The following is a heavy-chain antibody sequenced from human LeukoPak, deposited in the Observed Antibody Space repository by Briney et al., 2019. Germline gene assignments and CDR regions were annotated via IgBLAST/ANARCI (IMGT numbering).Heavy chain of an antibody. J-gene: IGHJ4*02. V-gene: IGHV3-23*01. Sequence: GGSLRLSCAASGFTFSSYAMSWVRQAPGEGLEWVSAISGSGGSTYYADSVKGRFTISRDNSKNTLYLQMNSLRAEDMAVYYCAKFLVTYDSSGIFDYWGQGTLVTVSS. CDR3: AKFLVTYDSSGIFDY. CDR1: GFTFSSYA. CDR2: ISGSGGST. D-gene: IGHD3-22*01.